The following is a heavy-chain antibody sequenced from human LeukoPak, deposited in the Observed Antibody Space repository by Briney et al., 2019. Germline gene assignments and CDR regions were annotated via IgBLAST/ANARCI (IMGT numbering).Heavy chain of an antibody. CDR2: ISSSGSTI. CDR3: ARVLYSGSYNFDY. CDR1: GFTFSDYY. V-gene: IGHV3-11*04. Sequence: GGSLRLSCAASGFTFSDYYMSWIRQAPGKGLEWVSYISSSGSTIYYADSVKGRFTISRDNAKNSLYLQMNSLRAEDTAVYYCARVLYSGSYNFDYWGQGTLVTVSS. D-gene: IGHD1-26*01. J-gene: IGHJ4*02.